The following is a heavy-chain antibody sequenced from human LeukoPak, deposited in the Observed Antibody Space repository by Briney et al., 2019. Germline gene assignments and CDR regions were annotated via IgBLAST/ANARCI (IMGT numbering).Heavy chain of an antibody. D-gene: IGHD3-22*01. CDR1: GGSISSGDYY. J-gene: IGHJ4*02. V-gene: IGHV4-30-4*01. Sequence: SQTLSLTCTVSGGSISSGDYYWRWIRQPPGKGLEWIGYIYYSGSTNYNPSLNSRVTISVDTSKNQFSLKLSSVTAADTAVYYCARQARYYYDSSGYDHFDYWGQGTLVTVSS. CDR2: IYYSGST. CDR3: ARQARYYYDSSGYDHFDY.